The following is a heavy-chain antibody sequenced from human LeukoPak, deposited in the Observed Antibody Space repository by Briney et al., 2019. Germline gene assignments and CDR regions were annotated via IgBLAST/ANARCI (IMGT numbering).Heavy chain of an antibody. Sequence: SETLSLTCAVYVGPFSGYYWSWIPQPPGKGLEWIGEINHSGSPNYNPSLKSRVTISVDTYNDQFSLKLSSVTAADTAVYYCARSRYCSSTSCLASFDYWGQGTLVTVPS. J-gene: IGHJ4*02. CDR1: VGPFSGYY. V-gene: IGHV4-34*01. CDR2: INHSGSP. D-gene: IGHD2-2*01. CDR3: ARSRYCSSTSCLASFDY.